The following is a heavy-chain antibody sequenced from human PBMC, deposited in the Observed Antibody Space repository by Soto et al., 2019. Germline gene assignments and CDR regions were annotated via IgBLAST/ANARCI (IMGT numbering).Heavy chain of an antibody. Sequence: SETLSLTCTVSGGSISSGGYYWSWIRQHPGKGLEWIGYIYYSGSTYYNPSLKSRVTISVDTSKNQFSLKLSSVTAADTAVYYCARAKKGIAAAENWFDPWGQGTLVTVS. D-gene: IGHD6-13*01. CDR1: GGSISSGGYY. CDR3: ARAKKGIAAAENWFDP. V-gene: IGHV4-31*03. J-gene: IGHJ5*02. CDR2: IYYSGST.